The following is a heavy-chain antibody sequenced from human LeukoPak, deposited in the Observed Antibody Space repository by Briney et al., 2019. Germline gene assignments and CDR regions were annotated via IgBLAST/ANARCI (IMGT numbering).Heavy chain of an antibody. J-gene: IGHJ4*02. D-gene: IGHD2-15*01. CDR2: ISYDGSNK. CDR3: ATPIVVVAATARDY. V-gene: IGHV3-30*03. CDR1: GFTFSSYS. Sequence: PGGSLRLSCAASGFTFSSYSMNWVRQAPGKGLEWVAVISYDGSNKYYADSVKGRFTISRDNSKNTLYLQMNSLRAEDTAVYYCATPIVVVAATARDYWGQGTLVTVSS.